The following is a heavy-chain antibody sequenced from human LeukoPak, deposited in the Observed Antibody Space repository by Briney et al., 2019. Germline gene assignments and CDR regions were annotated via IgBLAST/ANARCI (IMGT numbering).Heavy chain of an antibody. CDR3: ARDAPFDWPTGHYGMDV. Sequence: GGSLRLSCAASGFTFSSYAMHWVRQAPGKGLEWVAVISYDGSNKYYADSVKGRFTISRDNSKNTLYLQMNSLRAEDTAVYYCARDAPFDWPTGHYGMDVWGQGTTVTVSS. CDR2: ISYDGSNK. D-gene: IGHD3-9*01. V-gene: IGHV3-30-3*01. CDR1: GFTFSSYA. J-gene: IGHJ6*02.